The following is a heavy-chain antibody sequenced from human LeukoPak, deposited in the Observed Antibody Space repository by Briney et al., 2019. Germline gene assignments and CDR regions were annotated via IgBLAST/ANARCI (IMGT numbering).Heavy chain of an antibody. D-gene: IGHD3-16*01. Sequence: GGSLRLSCAASGFAFSKYWMTWVRQAPGQGLAWVAHINQDGSEQHFVGSVQGRFTISRDNAKNSLYLQMDSLRAEDTAVYYCAGGALDYWGQGTPVTVSS. V-gene: IGHV3-7*04. J-gene: IGHJ1*01. CDR1: GFAFSKYW. CDR3: AGGALDY. CDR2: INQDGSEQ.